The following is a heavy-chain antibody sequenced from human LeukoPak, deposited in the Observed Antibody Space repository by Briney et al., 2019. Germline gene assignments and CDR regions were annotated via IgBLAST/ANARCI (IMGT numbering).Heavy chain of an antibody. J-gene: IGHJ4*02. CDR3: ARVAQWREDY. CDR2: IKEDGSDK. Sequence: GGSLRLSCAASGFTFSSYSMNWVRQAPGKGLEWVANIKEDGSDKYYVDSVKGRFTIPRDNAKNSLYLQMNSLRAEDTAMYYCARVAQWREDYWGQGTLVTVSS. CDR1: GFTFSSYS. D-gene: IGHD6-19*01. V-gene: IGHV3-7*01.